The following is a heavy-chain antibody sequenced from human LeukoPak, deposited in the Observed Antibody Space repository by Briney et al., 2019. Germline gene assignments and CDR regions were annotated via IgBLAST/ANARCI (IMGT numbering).Heavy chain of an antibody. D-gene: IGHD2-2*02. CDR1: GGSFSGYY. CDR2: INHSGST. Sequence: SDTLSLTCAVYGGSFSGYYWSWIRQPPGKGLEWIGEINHSGSTNHNPSLKSRVTISVDTSKNQFSLKLSSVTAADTAVYYCARGRYCSSTSCYIRWFDPWGQGTLVTVSS. V-gene: IGHV4-34*01. J-gene: IGHJ5*02. CDR3: ARGRYCSSTSCYIRWFDP.